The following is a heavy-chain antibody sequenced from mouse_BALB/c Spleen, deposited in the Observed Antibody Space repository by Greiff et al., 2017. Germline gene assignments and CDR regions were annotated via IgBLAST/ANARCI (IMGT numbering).Heavy chain of an antibody. D-gene: IGHD1-2*01. CDR2: INPSSGYT. CDR3: ARSGTTATTD. J-gene: IGHJ3*01. Sequence: VQLQQSAAELARPGASVKMSCKASGYTFTSYTMHWVKQRPGQGLEWIGYINPSSGYTEYNQKFKDKTTLTADKSSSTAYMQLSSLTSEDSSVYYCARSGTTATTDWGQGTLVTVSA. V-gene: IGHV1-4*02. CDR1: GYTFTSYT.